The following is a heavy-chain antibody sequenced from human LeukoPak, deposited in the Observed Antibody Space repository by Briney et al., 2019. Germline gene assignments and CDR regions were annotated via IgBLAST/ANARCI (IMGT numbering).Heavy chain of an antibody. D-gene: IGHD3-22*01. CDR1: GFTFSSYS. Sequence: GGSLRLSCAASGFTFSSYSMNWVRHAPGKGLEWVSGINWNGGSTGYADSVKGRFTISRDNAKNSLYLQMNSLRAEDTALYYCARAYYYDSSGYYGRYYYYYMDVWGKGTTVTVSS. V-gene: IGHV3-20*04. CDR3: ARAYYYDSSGYYGRYYYYYMDV. J-gene: IGHJ6*03. CDR2: INWNGGST.